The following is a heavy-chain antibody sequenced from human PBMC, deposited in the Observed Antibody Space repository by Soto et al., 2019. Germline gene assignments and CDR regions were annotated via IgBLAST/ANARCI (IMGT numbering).Heavy chain of an antibody. D-gene: IGHD3-10*01. CDR1: GYSFTSYW. Sequence: EVQLVQSGAEVKKPGESLRISCKGSGYSFTSYWISWVRQMPGKGLEWMGRIDPSDSYTNYSPSFQGHVTISADKSISTAYLQWSSLKASDTAMYYCASRNYYGSGSFSTHYGMDVWGQGTTVTVSS. CDR2: IDPSDSYT. CDR3: ASRNYYGSGSFSTHYGMDV. V-gene: IGHV5-10-1*03. J-gene: IGHJ6*02.